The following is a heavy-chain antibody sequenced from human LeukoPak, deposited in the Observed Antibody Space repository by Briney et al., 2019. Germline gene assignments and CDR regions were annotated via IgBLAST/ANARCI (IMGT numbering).Heavy chain of an antibody. D-gene: IGHD4-17*01. CDR2: ISGSGGST. V-gene: IGHV3-23*01. J-gene: IGHJ1*01. CDR3: ASDYGDYVSYLSSGAEYFQH. CDR1: GFTFSSYA. Sequence: PGGSLRLSCAASGFTFSSYAMSWVRQAPGKGLEWVSAISGSGGSTYYADSVKGRFTISRDNSKNTLYLQMNSLRAEDTAVYYCASDYGDYVSYLSSGAEYFQHWGQGTLVTVSS.